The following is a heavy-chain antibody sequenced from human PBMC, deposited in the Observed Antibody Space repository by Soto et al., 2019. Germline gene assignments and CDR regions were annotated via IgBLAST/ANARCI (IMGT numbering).Heavy chain of an antibody. CDR1: GFTVSNNY. V-gene: IGHV3-53*01. CDR3: ARNGWGMATVGM. CDR2: IYSGGTT. D-gene: IGHD4-4*01. J-gene: IGHJ4*02. Sequence: EVQLVESGGGLVQPGGSLRLSCAASGFTVSNNYMIWFRLPPGKGLEWVSLIYSGGTTYYADSVKGRFTISRDNSKNTLLLQMNSLRGEDTAVYYCARNGWGMATVGMWGPGTLVTVSS.